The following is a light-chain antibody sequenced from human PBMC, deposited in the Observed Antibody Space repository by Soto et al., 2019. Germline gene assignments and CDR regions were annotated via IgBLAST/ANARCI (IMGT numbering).Light chain of an antibody. J-gene: IGKJ5*01. CDR2: VAS. V-gene: IGKV3-11*01. CDR1: QSVNSN. Sequence: EIVMTQSPATLSVSPGERATLSCRASQSVNSNLAWYQQRPGQAPRLLIYVASTRATGIPARFSGSGSGTDFTLTISSLEPEDFAVYYCQQRSNWPPSITFGQGTRLEIK. CDR3: QQRSNWPPSIT.